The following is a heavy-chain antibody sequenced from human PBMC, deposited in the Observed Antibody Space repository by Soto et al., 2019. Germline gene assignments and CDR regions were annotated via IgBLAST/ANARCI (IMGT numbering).Heavy chain of an antibody. J-gene: IGHJ6*04. Sequence: GGSLLLSCASSVFTFSIYAMSWVRQAPGKGLEWVSAISGSGGSTYYADSVKGRFTISRDNSKNTLYLQMNSLRAEDTAVYYCARGYDSSGYPYYYYYGMEVWGKGTTVTVSS. CDR1: VFTFSIYA. CDR2: ISGSGGST. V-gene: IGHV3-23*01. D-gene: IGHD3-22*01. CDR3: ARGYDSSGYPYYYYYGMEV.